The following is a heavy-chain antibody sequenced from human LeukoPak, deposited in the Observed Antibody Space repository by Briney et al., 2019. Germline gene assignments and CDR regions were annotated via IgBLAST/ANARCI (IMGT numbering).Heavy chain of an antibody. D-gene: IGHD2-15*01. CDR1: GFTFNSYA. CDR2: ISNDGSST. J-gene: IGHJ4*02. V-gene: IGHV3-74*01. Sequence: PGGSLRLSCAASGFTFNSYAMSWVRQAPGKGLVWVSRISNDGSSTSYAGSVKGRFTISRDNAKNTLYLQMNSLRAEDTAVYYCARDNEFCTGGTCRLDFWGQGALVTVSS. CDR3: ARDNEFCTGGTCRLDF.